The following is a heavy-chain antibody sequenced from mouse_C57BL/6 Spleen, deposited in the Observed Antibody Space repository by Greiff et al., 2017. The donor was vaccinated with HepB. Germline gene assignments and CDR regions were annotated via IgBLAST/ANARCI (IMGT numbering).Heavy chain of an antibody. CDR3: ARHYYGSRGYFDV. CDR2: IHPNSGST. V-gene: IGHV1-64*01. Sequence: VQLQQSGAELVKPGASVKLSCKASGYTFTRYWMHWVKQRPGQGLEWIGMIHPNSGSTNYNEKFKSKATLTVDKSSSTAYMQLSSLTSEDPAVYYCARHYYGSRGYFDVWGTGTTVTVSS. D-gene: IGHD1-1*01. CDR1: GYTFTRYW. J-gene: IGHJ1*03.